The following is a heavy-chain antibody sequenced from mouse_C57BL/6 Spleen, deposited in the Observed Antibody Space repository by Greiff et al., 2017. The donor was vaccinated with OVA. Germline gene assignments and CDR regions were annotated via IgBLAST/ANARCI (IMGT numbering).Heavy chain of an antibody. CDR2: INPYNGGT. Sequence: VQLQQSGPVLVKPGASVKMSCKASGYTFTDYYMNWVKQSHGRSLEWIGVINPYNGGTSYNQKFKGKATLTVDKSSSTAYMELNSLTSEDSAVYYCARGDYGSTPYAMDYWGQGTSVTVSS. J-gene: IGHJ4*01. CDR3: ARGDYGSTPYAMDY. D-gene: IGHD1-1*01. V-gene: IGHV1-19*01. CDR1: GYTFTDYY.